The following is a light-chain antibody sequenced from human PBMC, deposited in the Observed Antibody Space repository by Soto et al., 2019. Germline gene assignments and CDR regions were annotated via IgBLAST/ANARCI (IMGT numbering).Light chain of an antibody. CDR1: QSVNSL. V-gene: IGKV3-15*01. J-gene: IGKJ2*01. CDR3: QQYHIRPYT. Sequence: IVLTQSPATLSVSPGERVTLSCRASQSVNSLLAWYQQKPRQAPTLLMYDTSTRATGIPARFSGSGSGTDFTLTISSLQSEDLAIYYCQQYHIRPYTFGQGTKLEIK. CDR2: DTS.